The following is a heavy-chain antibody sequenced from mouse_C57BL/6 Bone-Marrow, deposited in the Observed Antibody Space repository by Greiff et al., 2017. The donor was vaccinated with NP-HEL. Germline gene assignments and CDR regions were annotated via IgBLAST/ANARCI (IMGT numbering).Heavy chain of an antibody. D-gene: IGHD1-1*01. V-gene: IGHV5-16*01. J-gene: IGHJ4*01. CDR3: AREGSSRYYAMDY. CDR2: IKYDGSST. CDR1: GFTFSDYY. Sequence: EVMLVESEGGLVQPGSSMKLSCTASGFTFSDYYMAWVRQVPEKGLEWVANIKYDGSSTYYLDSLKSRFIISSDNAKNILYLQMSSLKSEDTATYYCAREGSSRYYAMDYWGQGTSVTVSS.